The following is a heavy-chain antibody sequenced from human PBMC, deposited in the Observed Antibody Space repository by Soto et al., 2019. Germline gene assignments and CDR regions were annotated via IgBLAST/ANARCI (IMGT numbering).Heavy chain of an antibody. D-gene: IGHD1-1*01. V-gene: IGHV3-30*18. CDR3: AKDKGVFNWATSYFDY. CDR2: TSYDGNNE. J-gene: IGHJ4*02. CDR1: GFTFDDYT. Sequence: GGSLRLSCAASGFTFDDYTMHWVRQAPGKGLEWVALTSYDGNNEYYTDSVKGRFTISRDNSKNTLFLQMNSPRPEDTAVYYCAKDKGVFNWATSYFDYWGQGALVTVSS.